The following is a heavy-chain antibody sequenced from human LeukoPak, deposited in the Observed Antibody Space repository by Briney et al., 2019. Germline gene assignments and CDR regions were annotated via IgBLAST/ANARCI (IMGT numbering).Heavy chain of an antibody. Sequence: GGSLRLSCAASGFTFSNYYMSWLRQAPGKGLEWVSYISSSSSYTNYADSVKGRFTISRDNAKNSLYLQMNSLRAEDTAVYYCARDLKGSGSYGYIKSYYGMDVWGKGPTVTVSS. CDR3: ARDLKGSGSYGYIKSYYGMDV. CDR1: GFTFSNYY. V-gene: IGHV3-11*06. D-gene: IGHD3-10*01. J-gene: IGHJ6*04. CDR2: ISSSSSYT.